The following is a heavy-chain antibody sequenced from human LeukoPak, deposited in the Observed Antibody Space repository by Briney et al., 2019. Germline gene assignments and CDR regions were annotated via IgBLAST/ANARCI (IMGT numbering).Heavy chain of an antibody. D-gene: IGHD3-10*01. V-gene: IGHV3-9*01. Sequence: GGSLRLSCAASGFTFDDYAMHWVRQAPGKGLEWVSGISWNSGSIDYADSVKGRFTISRDNAKNSLYLQMNSLRAEDTALYYCVKDIRARSGSGSYSNSPKDFDYWGQGTLVTVSS. CDR2: ISWNSGSI. CDR1: GFTFDDYA. CDR3: VKDIRARSGSGSYSNSPKDFDY. J-gene: IGHJ4*02.